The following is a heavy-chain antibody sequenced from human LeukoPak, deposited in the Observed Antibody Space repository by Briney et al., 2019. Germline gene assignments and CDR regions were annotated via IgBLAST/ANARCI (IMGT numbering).Heavy chain of an antibody. D-gene: IGHD5-12*01. Sequence: GGSLRLSCAVSGFTFTSYSMNWVRQAPGKGLEWVSSISSSSSYIYYADSVKGRFTISRDNAKNSLYLQMNSLRAEDTAVYYCARAEGGYDFDAFDIWGQGTMVTVSS. CDR2: ISSSSSYI. CDR3: ARAEGGYDFDAFDI. CDR1: GFTFTSYS. V-gene: IGHV3-21*01. J-gene: IGHJ3*02.